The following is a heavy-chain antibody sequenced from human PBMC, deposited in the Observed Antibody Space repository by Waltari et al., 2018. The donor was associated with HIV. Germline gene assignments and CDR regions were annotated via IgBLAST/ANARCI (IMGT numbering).Heavy chain of an antibody. CDR1: GFTFSSYA. J-gene: IGHJ4*02. CDR3: AREKPKYGHRFYPNYYYGSREFDY. Sequence: VQPGRSLRLSCAASGFTFSSYAMHWVRQAPGKGLEWVAVISYDGSNKYYADSVKGRFTISRDNSKNTLYLQMNSLRAEDTAVYYCAREKPKYGHRFYPNYYYGSREFDYWGQGTLVTVSS. CDR2: ISYDGSNK. D-gene: IGHD3-10*01. V-gene: IGHV3-30*01.